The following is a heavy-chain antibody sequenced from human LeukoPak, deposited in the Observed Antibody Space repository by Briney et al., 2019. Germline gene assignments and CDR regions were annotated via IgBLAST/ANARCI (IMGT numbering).Heavy chain of an antibody. CDR3: ARERDYLRYFAPFDP. V-gene: IGHV1-2*02. CDR1: GYTFTGYY. CDR2: INPNSGGT. D-gene: IGHD3-9*01. J-gene: IGHJ5*02. Sequence: ASVKVSCKASGYTFTGYYMHWVRQAPGQGLEWMGWINPNSGGTNYAQKFQGRVTMTRDTSISTAYMELSSLRSEDTAVYYCARERDYLRYFAPFDPWGQGTLVTVSS.